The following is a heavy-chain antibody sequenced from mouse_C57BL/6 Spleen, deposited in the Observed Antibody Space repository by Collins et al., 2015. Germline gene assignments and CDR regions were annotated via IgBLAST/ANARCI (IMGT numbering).Heavy chain of an antibody. J-gene: IGHJ3*01. V-gene: IGHV4-1*01. CDR1: GIDFSRYW. CDR3: ARHDYGSPWFAY. D-gene: IGHD1-1*01. CDR2: INPDSSTI. Sequence: EVKLLQSGGGLVQPGGSLKLSCAASGIDFSRYWMSWVRRAPGKGLEWIGEINPDSSTINYAPSLKDKFIISRDNAKNTLYLQMSKVRSEDTALYYCARHDYGSPWFAYWGQGTLATVSA.